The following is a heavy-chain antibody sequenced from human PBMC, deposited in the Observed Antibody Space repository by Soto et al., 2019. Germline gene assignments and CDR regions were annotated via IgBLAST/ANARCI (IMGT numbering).Heavy chain of an antibody. D-gene: IGHD4-17*01. CDR2: IYPGDSDT. CDR3: ARQGNGAEGFDF. V-gene: IGHV5-51*01. Sequence: PGYSLTLSCKGSGYSFSSHWIGWVRQMPGKGLDWMGIIYPGDSDTRYSPSFLGQVTISADKSINTAYLQWSSLKASDTAMYYCARQGNGAEGFDFWGQGALVTVSS. CDR1: GYSFSSHW. J-gene: IGHJ4*02.